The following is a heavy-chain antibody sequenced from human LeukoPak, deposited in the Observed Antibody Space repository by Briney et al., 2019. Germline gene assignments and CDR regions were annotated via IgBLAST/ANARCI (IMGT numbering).Heavy chain of an antibody. CDR1: GYTFTSYD. CDR3: ARAAIKRYCSGGSCYKYNWFDP. V-gene: IGHV1-8*03. J-gene: IGHJ5*02. CDR2: MNPNSGNT. Sequence: ASVKVSCKASGYTFTSYDINWVRRATGQGLEWMGWMNPNSGNTGYAQKFQGRVTITRNTSISTAYMELSSLRSEDTAVYYCARAAIKRYCSGGSCYKYNWFDPWGQGTLVTVSS. D-gene: IGHD2-15*01.